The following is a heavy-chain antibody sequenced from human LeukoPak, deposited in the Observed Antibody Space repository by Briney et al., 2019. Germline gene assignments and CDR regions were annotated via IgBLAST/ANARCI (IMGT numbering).Heavy chain of an antibody. V-gene: IGHV1-18*01. Sequence: GASVKVSCKASGYIFNRYGISWVRQAPGQGLEWMGWISAYYGNTDYAQNFQSRVTMTTDTSTSTAYMELRSLRSDDTAVYFCARDYFHGHCAGLSCFLLDYWGQGTLVTVSS. CDR2: ISAYYGNT. D-gene: IGHD2-8*02. J-gene: IGHJ4*02. CDR3: ARDYFHGHCAGLSCFLLDY. CDR1: GYIFNRYG.